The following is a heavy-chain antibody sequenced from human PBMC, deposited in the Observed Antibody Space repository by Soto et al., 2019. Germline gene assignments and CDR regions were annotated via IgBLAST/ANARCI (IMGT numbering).Heavy chain of an antibody. CDR2: ISPYNGKT. D-gene: IGHD2-15*01. CDR3: ARDIYGGNCCDAFDI. V-gene: IGHV1-18*01. J-gene: IGHJ3*02. Sequence: QAKLAQSGAEVKKPGASVNISCKASGYTFTNYGFIWVRQAPGHGLEWVGWISPYNGKTEYAQKFQGRVTMTRDKPTSTANMELRSLRSDDTAVDYCARDIYGGNCCDAFDIWGQGKMVTVSS. CDR1: GYTFTNYG.